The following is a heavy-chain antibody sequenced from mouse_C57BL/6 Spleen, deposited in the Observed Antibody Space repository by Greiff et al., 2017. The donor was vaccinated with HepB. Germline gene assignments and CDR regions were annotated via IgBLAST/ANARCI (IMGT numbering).Heavy chain of an antibody. J-gene: IGHJ1*03. D-gene: IGHD1-1*01. CDR1: GYAFSSYW. CDR3: ARSSYYYGSSYEDWYFDV. Sequence: QVHVKQSGAELAKPGASVKISCKASGYAFSSYWMNWVKQRPGKGLEWIGQIYPGDGDTNYNGKFKGKATLTADKSSSTAYMQLSSLTSEDSAVYFCARSSYYYGSSYEDWYFDVWGTGTTVTVSS. CDR2: IYPGDGDT. V-gene: IGHV1-80*01.